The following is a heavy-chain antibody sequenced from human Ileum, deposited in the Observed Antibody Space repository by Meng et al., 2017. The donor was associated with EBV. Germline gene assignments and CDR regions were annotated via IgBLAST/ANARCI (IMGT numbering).Heavy chain of an antibody. CDR2: INTDNGET. D-gene: IGHD3/OR15-3a*01. Sequence: QYELVQVGPEGKKPGASLELSFKASGYTFTRYPVHWVRQAPGQRPEWMGWINTDNGETEFSQKFQGRVTITRDTSATTAYMELISLRSEDTAVYYCASRPGFNIGPFDFWGQGTLVTVSS. CDR3: ASRPGFNIGPFDF. CDR1: GYTFTRYP. J-gene: IGHJ4*02. V-gene: IGHV1-3*04.